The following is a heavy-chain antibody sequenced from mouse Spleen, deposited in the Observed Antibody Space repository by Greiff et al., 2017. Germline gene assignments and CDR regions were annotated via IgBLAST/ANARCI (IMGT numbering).Heavy chain of an antibody. V-gene: IGHV5-9-3*01. CDR3: ARRDGSSLYYFDY. CDR1: GFTFSSYA. D-gene: IGHD1-1*01. Sequence: EVQVVESGGGLVKPGGSLKLSCAASGFTFSSYAMSWVRQTPEKRLEWVATISSGGSYTYYPDSVKGRFTISRDNAKNTLYLQMSSLRSEDTAMYYCARRDGSSLYYFDYWGQGTTLTVSS. CDR2: ISSGGSYT. J-gene: IGHJ2*01.